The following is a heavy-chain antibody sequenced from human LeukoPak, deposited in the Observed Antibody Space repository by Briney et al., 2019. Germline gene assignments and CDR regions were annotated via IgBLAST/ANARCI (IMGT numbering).Heavy chain of an antibody. CDR2: ISSSGSII. J-gene: IGHJ4*02. CDR3: ARDLGMTDGDYVSYFDY. V-gene: IGHV3-48*03. Sequence: GGCLRLSRAASGFPFRRCELNWVPGAPGKGLVGVSYISSSGSIIYYADSVKGRFTISRDNTKNSLYLQMNSLRAEDTAVYYCARDLGMTDGDYVSYFDYWGQGTLVTVSS. CDR1: GFPFRRCE. D-gene: IGHD4-17*01.